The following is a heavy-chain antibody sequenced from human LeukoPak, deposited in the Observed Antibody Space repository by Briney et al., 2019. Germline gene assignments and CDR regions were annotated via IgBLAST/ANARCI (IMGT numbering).Heavy chain of an antibody. Sequence: ASVKVSCKASGGTFSSYAISWVRQAPGQGLEWMGRIIPILGIANYAQKFQGRVTITADKSTSTAYMELSSLRSEDTAVYYCASQIVATIDDAFDIWGQGTRVTVSS. V-gene: IGHV1-69*04. CDR2: IIPILGIA. J-gene: IGHJ3*02. CDR1: GGTFSSYA. CDR3: ASQIVATIDDAFDI. D-gene: IGHD5-12*01.